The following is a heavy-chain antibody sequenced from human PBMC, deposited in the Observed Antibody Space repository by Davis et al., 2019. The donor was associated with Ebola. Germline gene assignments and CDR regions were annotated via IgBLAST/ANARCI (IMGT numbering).Heavy chain of an antibody. D-gene: IGHD2-15*01. CDR1: GFTFDDYA. CDR3: AKVRGCSGGSCFVYYFDY. J-gene: IGHJ4*02. Sequence: PGGSLRLSCAASGFTFDDYAMHWVRQAPGKGLEWVSLISGDGGSTYYADSVKGRFTISRDNSKNSLYLQMNSLRTEDTALYYCAKVRGCSGGSCFVYYFDYWGQGTLVTVSS. CDR2: ISGDGGST. V-gene: IGHV3-43*02.